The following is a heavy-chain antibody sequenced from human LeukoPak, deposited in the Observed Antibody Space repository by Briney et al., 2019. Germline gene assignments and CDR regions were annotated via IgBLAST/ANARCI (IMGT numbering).Heavy chain of an antibody. Sequence: GGSLRLSCAAFGFTFGRHAMNWVRQAPGKGLEWVSAIRFSGESTYYADSVKGRFTISRDNSKNTLYLQMDSLRAEDTAVYYCAKDVGTSGNYSPSDYWGQGTLVTVSS. CDR2: IRFSGEST. V-gene: IGHV3-23*01. CDR3: AKDVGTSGNYSPSDY. D-gene: IGHD3-10*01. J-gene: IGHJ4*02. CDR1: GFTFGRHA.